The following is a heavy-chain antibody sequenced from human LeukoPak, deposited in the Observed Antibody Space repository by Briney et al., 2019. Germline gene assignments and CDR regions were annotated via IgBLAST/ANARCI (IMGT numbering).Heavy chain of an antibody. V-gene: IGHV3-9*01. CDR1: GFTFDDYA. Sequence: GRSLRLSCAASGFTFDDYAMHWVRQAPGKGLEWVSGISWNSGSIGYADSVKGRFTISRDNAKNTLYLQMNSLRAEDTAVYYCAKSFDYWGQGTLVTVSS. CDR2: ISWNSGSI. J-gene: IGHJ4*02. CDR3: AKSFDY.